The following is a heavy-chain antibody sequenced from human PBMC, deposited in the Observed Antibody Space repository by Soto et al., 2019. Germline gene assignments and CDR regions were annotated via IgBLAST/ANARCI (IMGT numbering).Heavy chain of an antibody. J-gene: IGHJ3*02. Sequence: GGSLRLCCAASGFTFSSYGMHWVRQAPGKGLEWVAVISYDGSNKYYADSVKGRFTISRDNSKNTLYLQMNSLRAEDTAVYYCAKDQGDYPIFYDAFDIWGQGTMVTVSS. CDR3: AKDQGDYPIFYDAFDI. V-gene: IGHV3-30*18. CDR2: ISYDGSNK. D-gene: IGHD4-17*01. CDR1: GFTFSSYG.